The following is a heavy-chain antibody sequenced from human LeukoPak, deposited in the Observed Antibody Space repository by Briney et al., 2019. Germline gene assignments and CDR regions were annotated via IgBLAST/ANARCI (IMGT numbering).Heavy chain of an antibody. V-gene: IGHV4-39*01. Sequence: SETLSLTCTVSGGSISSSSYYWGWIRQPPGKGLEWIGSIYYSGSTYYNPSLKSRVTISVDTSKNQFSLKLSSVTAADTAVYYCASSHSGGAFDIWGQGTMVTVSS. CDR1: GGSISSSSYY. CDR2: IYYSGST. D-gene: IGHD2-15*01. CDR3: ASSHSGGAFDI. J-gene: IGHJ3*02.